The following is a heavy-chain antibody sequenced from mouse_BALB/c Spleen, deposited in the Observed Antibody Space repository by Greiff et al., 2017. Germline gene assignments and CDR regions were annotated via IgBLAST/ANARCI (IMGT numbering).Heavy chain of an antibody. V-gene: IGHV14-3*02. CDR3: ARGYDDYYYAMDY. Sequence: VHVKQSGAELVKPGASVKLSCTASGFNIKDTYMHWVKQRPEQGLEWIGRIDPANGNTKYDPKFQGKATITADTSSNTAYLQLSSLTSEDTAVYYCARGYDDYYYAMDYWGQGTSVTVSS. CDR1: GFNIKDTY. D-gene: IGHD2-14*01. CDR2: IDPANGNT. J-gene: IGHJ4*01.